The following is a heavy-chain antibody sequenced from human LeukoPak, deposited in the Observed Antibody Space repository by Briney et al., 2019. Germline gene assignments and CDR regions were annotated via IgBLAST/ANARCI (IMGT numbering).Heavy chain of an antibody. CDR1: GFTVSSNY. CDR3: ANRHDSSGYFFNY. Sequence: GGSLRLSCAASGFTVSSNYMSWVRQAPGKGLEWVSVIYSGGSTYYADSVKGRFSISRDNSKNMLYLQMGSLRAEDTATYYCANRHDSSGYFFNYWGQGTLVTVSS. V-gene: IGHV3-53*01. J-gene: IGHJ4*02. CDR2: IYSGGST. D-gene: IGHD3-22*01.